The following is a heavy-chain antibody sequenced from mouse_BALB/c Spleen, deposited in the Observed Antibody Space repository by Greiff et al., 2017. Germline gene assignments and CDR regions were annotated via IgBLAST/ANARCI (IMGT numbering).Heavy chain of an antibody. CDR1: GFDFSRYW. D-gene: IGHD2-14*01. CDR3: ARKGVLWDFDV. V-gene: IGHV4-1*02. Sequence: EVKLLESGGGLVQPGGSLKLSCAASGFDFSRYWMSWVRQAPGKGLEWIGEINPDSSTINYTPSLKDKFIITRDNAKNTLYLQMRNVRSEDTALYNCARKGVLWDFDVWGAGTTVTVSS. J-gene: IGHJ1*01. CDR2: INPDSSTI.